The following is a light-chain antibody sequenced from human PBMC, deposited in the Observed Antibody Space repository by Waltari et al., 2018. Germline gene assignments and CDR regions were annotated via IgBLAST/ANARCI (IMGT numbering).Light chain of an antibody. V-gene: IGKV3-20*01. J-gene: IGKJ1*01. Sequence: EIVLTQSPGTLSLSPGDRATLSCRASQSVSSTYFAWYQRKPGQAPRLLIYGTSSRATGIPDRFSGSGSGTDFTLTISRLEPEDFAVYYCQQYDNSLPWMFGQGTKVEIK. CDR3: QQYDNSLPWM. CDR1: QSVSSTY. CDR2: GTS.